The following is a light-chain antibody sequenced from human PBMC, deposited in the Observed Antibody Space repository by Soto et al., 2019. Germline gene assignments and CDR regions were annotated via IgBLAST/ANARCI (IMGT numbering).Light chain of an antibody. V-gene: IGKV3-20*01. CDR2: GVS. CDR3: QRYDNWPLT. Sequence: ENVLTQSPGTLSLSPGERATLSCRASQSVTINYLAWYQQKPGQAPRLLIYGVSTRATGIPDRFSGSGSGTDFTLTISRLEPEDFAVYYCQRYDNWPLTFGGGTKVEIK. CDR1: QSVTINY. J-gene: IGKJ4*01.